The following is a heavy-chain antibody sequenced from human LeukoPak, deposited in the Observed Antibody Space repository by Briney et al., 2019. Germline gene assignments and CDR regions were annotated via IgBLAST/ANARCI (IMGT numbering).Heavy chain of an antibody. CDR3: AKDIGFGEFYFDY. J-gene: IGHJ4*02. D-gene: IGHD3-10*01. CDR1: GFTFSDAW. V-gene: IGHV3-23*01. CDR2: ISGSGGST. Sequence: GGSLRLSCAASGFTFSDAWMNWVRQAPGKGLEWVSAISGSGGSTYYADSVKGRFTISRDNSKNTLYLQMNSLRAEDTAVYYCAKDIGFGEFYFDYWGQGTLVTVSS.